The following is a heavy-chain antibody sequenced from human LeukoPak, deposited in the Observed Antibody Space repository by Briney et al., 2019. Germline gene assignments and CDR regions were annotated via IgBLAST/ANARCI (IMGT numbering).Heavy chain of an antibody. D-gene: IGHD4-17*01. J-gene: IGHJ4*02. CDR1: GFTFDDYG. CDR3: AKDPEDDFGDYLDY. CDR2: INWNGGST. V-gene: IGHV3-20*04. Sequence: GGSLRLSCAASGFTFDDYGMSWVRQAPGKGLEWVSGINWNGGSTGYADSVKGRFTISRDNAKNSLYLQMNSLRAKDTAVYYCAKDPEDDFGDYLDYWGRGTLVTVSS.